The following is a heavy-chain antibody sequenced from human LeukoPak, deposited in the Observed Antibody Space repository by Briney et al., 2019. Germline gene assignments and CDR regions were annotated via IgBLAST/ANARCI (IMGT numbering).Heavy chain of an antibody. CDR1: GGSISSRVSH. D-gene: IGHD2-15*01. CDR2: IYYSGST. Sequence: SETLSLNCTVSGGSISSRVSHWGWIRQPPGKGLEWIGTIYYSGSTYYSPSLKSRVTTSVDTSKNHVSLRLSSVTAADTAVYYCARIYWQLGYYYMDVWGKGTTVTVSS. V-gene: IGHV4-39*07. J-gene: IGHJ6*03. CDR3: ARIYWQLGYYYMDV.